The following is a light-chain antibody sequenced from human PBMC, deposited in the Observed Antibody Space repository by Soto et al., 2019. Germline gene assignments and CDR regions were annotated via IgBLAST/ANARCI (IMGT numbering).Light chain of an antibody. V-gene: IGLV2-14*01. CDR3: SSYTSSSLYV. CDR1: SSDVGYSNY. Sequence: QSVLTQPASVSGSPGQSITISCTGTSSDVGYSNYVSWYQQLPGKAPKLMIYHVSDRPSGVSNRFSGSKSGSTASLTISGLQAEDEADYYCSSYTSSSLYVFGTGTKVTVL. J-gene: IGLJ1*01. CDR2: HVS.